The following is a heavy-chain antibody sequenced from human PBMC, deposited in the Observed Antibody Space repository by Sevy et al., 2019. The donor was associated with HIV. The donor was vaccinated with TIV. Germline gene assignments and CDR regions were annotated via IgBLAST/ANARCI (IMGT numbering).Heavy chain of an antibody. Sequence: GGSLRLSCEASGFTFRSYAMSWVRQAPGKGLEWVSGIMGSGDNTYYADSVKGRFTVSRDNSKNTLYVQMNRLRAEDTAVYYCAKGVSWLVLGGYFDYWGQGTPVTVSS. D-gene: IGHD6-19*01. CDR3: AKGVSWLVLGGYFDY. CDR1: GFTFRSYA. V-gene: IGHV3-23*01. J-gene: IGHJ4*02. CDR2: IMGSGDNT.